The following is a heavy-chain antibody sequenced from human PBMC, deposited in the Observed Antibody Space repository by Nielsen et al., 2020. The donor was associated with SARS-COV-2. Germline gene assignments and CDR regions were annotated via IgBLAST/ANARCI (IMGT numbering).Heavy chain of an antibody. CDR2: TSHDENNK. CDR1: GFSFSNYA. Sequence: GESLKISCAASGFSFSNYAMHWVRQAPGKGLEWVAVTSHDENNKYYADSVQGRFTISRDNSQNTLFLQMNSLRAEDTAVYYCARGFDYWGQGTLVTVSS. J-gene: IGHJ4*02. CDR3: ARGFDY. V-gene: IGHV3-30-3*01.